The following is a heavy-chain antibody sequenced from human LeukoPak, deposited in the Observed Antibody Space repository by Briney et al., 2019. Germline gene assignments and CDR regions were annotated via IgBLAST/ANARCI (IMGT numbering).Heavy chain of an antibody. V-gene: IGHV4-4*07. J-gene: IGHJ5*02. Sequence: PSETLSLTCTVSGGSISSYYWSWIRQPAGKGLEWIGRIYTSGSTNYNPSLKSRVTMSVDASKNQFSLKLSSVTAADTAVYSGARGSGRYYYGSGSLNWFDPWGQGTLVTVSS. CDR2: IYTSGST. CDR1: GGSISSYY. D-gene: IGHD3-10*01. CDR3: ARGSGRYYYGSGSLNWFDP.